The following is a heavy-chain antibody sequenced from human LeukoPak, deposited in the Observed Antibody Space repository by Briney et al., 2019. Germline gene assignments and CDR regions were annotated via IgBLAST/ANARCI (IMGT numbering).Heavy chain of an antibody. CDR1: GFTFDDYA. CDR2: ISWSSGSI. CDR3: AKLGSEVTYYYDSSGYSYYDY. D-gene: IGHD3-22*01. V-gene: IGHV3-9*01. Sequence: PGGPLRLSCAASGFTFDDYAMHWVRQAPGKGLEWVSGISWSSGSIGYADSVKGRFTISRDNAKNSLYLQMNSLRAEDTALYYCAKLGSEVTYYYDSSGYSYYDYWGQGTLVTVSS. J-gene: IGHJ4*02.